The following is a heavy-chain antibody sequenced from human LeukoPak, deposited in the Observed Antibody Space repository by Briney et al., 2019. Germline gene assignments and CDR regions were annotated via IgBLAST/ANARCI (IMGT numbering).Heavy chain of an antibody. V-gene: IGHV1-2*04. Sequence: GASVKVSCKASGYTFTGYYMHWVRQAPGQGLEWMGWINPNSGGTNYAQKFQGWVTMTRDTSISTAYMELSRLRSDDTAVYYCARGADCSSTSCCDDGMDVWGKGTTVTVSS. CDR3: ARGADCSSTSCCDDGMDV. D-gene: IGHD2-2*01. CDR2: INPNSGGT. J-gene: IGHJ6*04. CDR1: GYTFTGYY.